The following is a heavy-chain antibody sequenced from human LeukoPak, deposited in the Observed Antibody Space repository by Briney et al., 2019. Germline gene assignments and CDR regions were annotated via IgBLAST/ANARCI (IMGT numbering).Heavy chain of an antibody. CDR1: GFTFSSYG. D-gene: IGHD3-22*01. V-gene: IGHV3-30*18. CDR2: ISYDGSNK. J-gene: IGHJ4*02. CDR3: AKDEVTMIVRY. Sequence: GGSLRLSCAASGFTFSSYGMHWVRQAPGKGLGWVAVISYDGSNKYYADSVKGRFTISRDNSKNTLYLQMNSLRAEDTAVYYCAKDEVTMIVRYWGQGTLVTVSS.